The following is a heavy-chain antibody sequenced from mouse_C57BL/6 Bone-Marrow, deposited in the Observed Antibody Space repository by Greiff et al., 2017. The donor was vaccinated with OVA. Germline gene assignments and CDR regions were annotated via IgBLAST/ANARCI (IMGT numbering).Heavy chain of an antibody. CDR2: IYPGDGDT. J-gene: IGHJ4*01. V-gene: IGHV1-82*01. CDR1: GYAFSSSW. CDR3: ARSTPYYYAMDY. D-gene: IGHD4-1*02. Sequence: QVQLQQSGPELVKPGASVKISCKASGYAFSSSWMNWVKQRPGKGLEWIGRIYPGDGDTNYNAKFKGKATLTADKSSSTAYMQLSSLTSEDSAVYFCARSTPYYYAMDYWGQGTSVTVSS.